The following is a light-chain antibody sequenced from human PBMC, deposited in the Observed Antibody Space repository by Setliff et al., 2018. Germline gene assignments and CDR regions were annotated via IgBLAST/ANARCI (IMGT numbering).Light chain of an antibody. CDR3: QSYDSSLSGVV. CDR1: SSNIGAGYD. J-gene: IGLJ2*01. Sequence: QSVLTQPPSVSGAPGQRVTISCTGSSSNIGAGYDVQWFQQLPGTAPKLLIYGNTNRPSGVPDRFSGSKSGTSASLAITGLQAEDEADYYCQSYDSSLSGVVFGGGTK. V-gene: IGLV1-40*01. CDR2: GNT.